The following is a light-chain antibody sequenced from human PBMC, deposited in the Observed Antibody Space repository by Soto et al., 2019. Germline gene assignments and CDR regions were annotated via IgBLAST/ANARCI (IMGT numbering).Light chain of an antibody. CDR2: EVT. CDR1: SGDIGSYNR. V-gene: IGLV2-14*01. Sequence: QSVLTQPASVSGSPGQSITISCTGTSGDIGSYNRVSWYQQHPGKAPKLIIYEVTDRPSGVSNRFSGSKSGNTASLTISGLQAEDEAEYYCSSYTIIKTLACVFGTGTKLTVL. CDR3: SSYTIIKTLACV. J-gene: IGLJ1*01.